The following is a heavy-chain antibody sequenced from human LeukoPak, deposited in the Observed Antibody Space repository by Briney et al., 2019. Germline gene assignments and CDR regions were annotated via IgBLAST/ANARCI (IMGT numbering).Heavy chain of an antibody. Sequence: SETLSLTCTVSGGSISSYYWSWIRQPPGKGLEWIGYIYYSGSTNYNPSLKSRVTISVDTSKNQFSLKLSSVTAADTAVYYCARLTPLEGWGDDAFDIWGQGTMVTVSS. CDR2: IYYSGST. D-gene: IGHD3-16*01. CDR1: GGSISSYY. CDR3: ARLTPLEGWGDDAFDI. V-gene: IGHV4-59*01. J-gene: IGHJ3*02.